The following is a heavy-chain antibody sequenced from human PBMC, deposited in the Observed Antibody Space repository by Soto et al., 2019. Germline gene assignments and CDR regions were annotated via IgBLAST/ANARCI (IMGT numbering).Heavy chain of an antibody. Sequence: QVQLVESGGDVVQPGRSLRLSCAASGSTFSSYDIHWVRQAPGEGLEWVAHISPDGSNAYYADSVKGRFTVSRDNAKNTVYLQMNSLRAEDAAVYYCARGPSHGAFDIWGQGTMVTVSS. CDR1: GSTFSSYD. CDR2: ISPDGSNA. CDR3: ARGPSHGAFDI. J-gene: IGHJ3*02. V-gene: IGHV3-30-3*01.